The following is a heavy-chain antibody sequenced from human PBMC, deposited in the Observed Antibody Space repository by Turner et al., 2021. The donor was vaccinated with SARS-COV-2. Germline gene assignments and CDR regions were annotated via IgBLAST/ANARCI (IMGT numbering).Heavy chain of an antibody. J-gene: IGHJ4*02. D-gene: IGHD1-26*01. CDR1: GYTLIELS. CDR2: FDPEDGET. V-gene: IGHV1-24*01. Sequence: QVQLVQSGAEVKQPGASVKVSCKVSGYTLIELSMHWVRQAPGKGLEWMGGFDPEDGETIYAQKFQGRVTMTEDTSTDTAYMELSRLRSDDTAVYYCARDLAVFSMWEPQYYFDYWGQGTLVTVSS. CDR3: ARDLAVFSMWEPQYYFDY.